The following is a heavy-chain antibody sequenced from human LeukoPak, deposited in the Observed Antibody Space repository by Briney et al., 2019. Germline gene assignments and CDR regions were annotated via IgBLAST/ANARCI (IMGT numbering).Heavy chain of an antibody. CDR2: IYTSGST. V-gene: IGHV4-4*07. D-gene: IGHD6-13*01. Sequence: SETLSLTCTVSGGSISSYYWSWIRQPAGKGLEWIGRIYTSGSTNYNPSLKSRVTMTVDTSKNQFSLNLSSMTAADTAVYYCASQAATGNYFDQWGQGTLVTVSS. CDR1: GGSISSYY. J-gene: IGHJ4*02. CDR3: ASQAATGNYFDQ.